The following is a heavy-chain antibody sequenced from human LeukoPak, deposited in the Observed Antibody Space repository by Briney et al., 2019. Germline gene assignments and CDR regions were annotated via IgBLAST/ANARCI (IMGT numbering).Heavy chain of an antibody. CDR3: ARDGPRDLYASGAFDI. D-gene: IGHD3-10*01. J-gene: IGHJ3*02. CDR1: GFTISSYA. V-gene: IGHV4-4*02. Sequence: PGGSLRLSCAASGFTISSYAMSWVRQAPGKGLEWIGEINHSGSTNYNPSLKSRVTISVDTSKNQFSLKLSSVTAADTAVYYCARDGPRDLYASGAFDIWGQGTMVTVSS. CDR2: INHSGST.